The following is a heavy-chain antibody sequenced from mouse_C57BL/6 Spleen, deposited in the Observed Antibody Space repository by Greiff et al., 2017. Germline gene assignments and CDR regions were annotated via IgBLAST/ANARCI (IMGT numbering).Heavy chain of an antibody. J-gene: IGHJ2*01. CDR1: GYTFTTYP. D-gene: IGHD1-1*01. Sequence: QVQLQQSGAELVKPGAPVKMSCKASGYTFTTYPIEWMKQTHGKSLEWIGNFHPYNDETKSNEQCKGKATLAEEKSSSTVYLELSRLTSDDSAVYYGARRGSSYGFDYWGQGTTLTVSA. CDR3: ARRGSSYGFDY. CDR2: FHPYNDET. V-gene: IGHV1-47*01.